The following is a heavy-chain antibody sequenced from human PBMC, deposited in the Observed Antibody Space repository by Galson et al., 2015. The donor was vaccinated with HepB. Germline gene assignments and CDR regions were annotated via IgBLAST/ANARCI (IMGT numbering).Heavy chain of an antibody. Sequence: SLRLSCAASGFTFSSYAMHWVRQAPGKGLEWVAVISYDGSNKYYADSVKGRFTISRDNSKNTLYLQMNSLRAEDTAVYYCARDIGGDYPDGCDYWGQGTLVTVSS. CDR3: ARDIGGDYPDGCDY. V-gene: IGHV3-30-3*01. CDR1: GFTFSSYA. CDR2: ISYDGSNK. J-gene: IGHJ4*02. D-gene: IGHD4-17*01.